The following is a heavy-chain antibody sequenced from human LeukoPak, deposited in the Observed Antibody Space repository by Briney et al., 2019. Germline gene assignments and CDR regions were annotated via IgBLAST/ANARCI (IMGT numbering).Heavy chain of an antibody. J-gene: IGHJ4*02. CDR3: AKDERAFRWQRPYFDF. Sequence: GGSLRLSCSACGFTFCRYAMHWVRQAPGRGLEYVSAISSKGGSTYYGDSVKGRFTISRDNSKNTLYLQMSSLRAEDTAVYYCAKDERAFRWQRPYFDFWGQGTLVTASS. CDR2: ISSKGGST. CDR1: GFTFCRYA. D-gene: IGHD4-23*01. V-gene: IGHV3-64D*09.